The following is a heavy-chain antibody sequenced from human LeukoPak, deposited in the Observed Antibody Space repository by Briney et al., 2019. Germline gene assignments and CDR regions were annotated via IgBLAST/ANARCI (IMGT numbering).Heavy chain of an antibody. D-gene: IGHD2-2*01. CDR3: ARDDCSSTSCQGWFDP. J-gene: IGHJ5*02. Sequence: ASVKVSYKASGYTFTSYGISWVRQAPGQGLEWMGWISAYNGNTNYAQKLQGRVTMTTDTSTSTAYMELRSLRSDDTAVYYCARDDCSSTSCQGWFDPWGQGTLVTVSS. V-gene: IGHV1-18*01. CDR2: ISAYNGNT. CDR1: GYTFTSYG.